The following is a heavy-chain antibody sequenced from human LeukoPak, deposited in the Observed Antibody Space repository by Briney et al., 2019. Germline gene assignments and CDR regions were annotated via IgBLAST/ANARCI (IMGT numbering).Heavy chain of an antibody. Sequence: GASVKVSCKASGYTFTSYDINWVRQAPGQGLEWMGGIIPIFGTANYAQKFQGRVTITADESTSTAYMELSSLRSEDTAVYYCAREVGGYDSSVSLWGQGTLVTVSS. CDR3: AREVGGYDSSVSL. CDR1: GYTFTSYD. D-gene: IGHD3-22*01. CDR2: IIPIFGTA. J-gene: IGHJ4*02. V-gene: IGHV1-69*13.